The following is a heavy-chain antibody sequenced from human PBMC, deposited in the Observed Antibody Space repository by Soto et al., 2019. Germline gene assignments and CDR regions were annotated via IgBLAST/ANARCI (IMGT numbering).Heavy chain of an antibody. Sequence: QVQLVESWGGVVQPGRSLRLSCAASGFTFSSYGMHWVRQAPGKGLEWVAVILYDGSKKYYADSVKGRFTISRDNSKNTMYLQMSSLRGEDTALYYCVKDGSSGWPYFGDMDVWGRGTTVTVSS. V-gene: IGHV3-30*18. CDR3: VKDGSSGWPYFGDMDV. D-gene: IGHD6-19*01. CDR2: ILYDGSKK. J-gene: IGHJ6*02. CDR1: GFTFSSYG.